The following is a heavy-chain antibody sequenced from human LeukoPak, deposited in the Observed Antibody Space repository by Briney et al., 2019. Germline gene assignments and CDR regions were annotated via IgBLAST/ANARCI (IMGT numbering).Heavy chain of an antibody. V-gene: IGHV4-59*06. CDR3: ARGAPTIVVVPAAMRGGWFDP. D-gene: IGHD2-2*01. CDR2: IYYSGST. Sequence: SETLSLTCTVSGGSISSYYWSWIRQHPGKGLEWIGYIYYSGSTYYNPSLKSRVTISVDTSKNQFSLKLSSVTAADTAVYYCARGAPTIVVVPAAMRGGWFDPWGQGTLVTVSS. J-gene: IGHJ5*02. CDR1: GGSISSYY.